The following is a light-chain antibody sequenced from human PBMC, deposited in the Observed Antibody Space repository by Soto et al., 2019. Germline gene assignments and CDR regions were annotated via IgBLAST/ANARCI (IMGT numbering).Light chain of an antibody. CDR3: QQYENLPT. J-gene: IGKJ5*01. CDR1: QSISSH. V-gene: IGKV1-33*01. Sequence: DIQMTQSPSSLSSSVEDIFIITCRASQSISSHLNWYQQKPGKAPKLLIFAASSLQSGVPSRFRGSGSGTDFTFTISRLQPEDIATYYCQQYENLPTFGQGTRLEIK. CDR2: AAS.